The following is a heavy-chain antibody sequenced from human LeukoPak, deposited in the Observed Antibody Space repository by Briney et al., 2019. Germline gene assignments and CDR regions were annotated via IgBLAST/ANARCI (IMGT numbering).Heavy chain of an antibody. CDR1: GGSISSYY. J-gene: IGHJ4*02. CDR3: ARLGGATSPFGY. D-gene: IGHD1-26*01. CDR2: IYYTGTT. Sequence: SETLSLTCSVSGGSISSYYWSWIRQPPGKGLEWIGYIYYTGTTNYNPSLKSRVTISVDTSKNQFPLDLSSVTAADTAIYYCARLGGATSPFGYWGQGTLVTVSS. V-gene: IGHV4-59*08.